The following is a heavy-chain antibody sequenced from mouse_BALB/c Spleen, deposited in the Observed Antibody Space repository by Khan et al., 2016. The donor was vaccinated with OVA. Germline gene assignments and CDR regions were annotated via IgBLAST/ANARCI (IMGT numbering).Heavy chain of an antibody. V-gene: IGHV7-3*02. D-gene: IGHD2-1*01. Sequence: EVELVESGGGLVQPGDSLRLSCATSGFTFTDSYMSWVRQSPGRTLEWLAFIRHKANGYTAEYSASVKGRFTISRDNSQGILYPQMNTLRAEDSATYYCARVDYGNPFDYWGQGTTLTVSS. CDR1: GFTFTDSY. CDR2: IRHKANGYTA. CDR3: ARVDYGNPFDY. J-gene: IGHJ2*01.